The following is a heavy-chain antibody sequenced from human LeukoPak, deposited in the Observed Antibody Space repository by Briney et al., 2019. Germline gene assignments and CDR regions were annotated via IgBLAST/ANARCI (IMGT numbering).Heavy chain of an antibody. V-gene: IGHV3-33*01. CDR3: ARDRGGSLDAFDI. J-gene: IGHJ3*02. Sequence: GGSLRLPCAASGFTFSSYGMHWVRQAPGKGLEWVAVIWYDGSNKYYADSVKGRFTISRDNSKNTLYLQMNSLRAEDTAVYYCARDRGGSLDAFDIWGQGTMVTVSS. CDR2: IWYDGSNK. CDR1: GFTFSSYG. D-gene: IGHD1-26*01.